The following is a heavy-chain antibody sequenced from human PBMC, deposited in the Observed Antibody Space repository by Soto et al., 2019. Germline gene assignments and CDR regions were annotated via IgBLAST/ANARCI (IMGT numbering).Heavy chain of an antibody. Sequence: QVQLVQSGAEVKKPGSSVKVSCKASGGTFSSYAISWVRQAPGQGLEWMGGVIPIFGTANYAQKFQGRVTXTXDXXTSTAYMELSSLRSEDTAVYYCATSKRGMVGTFDYWGQGTLVTVSS. CDR1: GGTFSSYA. CDR2: VIPIFGTA. V-gene: IGHV1-69*05. J-gene: IGHJ4*02. CDR3: ATSKRGMVGTFDY. D-gene: IGHD1-26*01.